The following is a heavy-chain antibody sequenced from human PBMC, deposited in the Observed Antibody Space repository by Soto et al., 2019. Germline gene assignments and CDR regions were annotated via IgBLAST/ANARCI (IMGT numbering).Heavy chain of an antibody. V-gene: IGHV4-39*01. CDR3: ARQHDSSSWYPFDP. D-gene: IGHD6-13*01. CDR1: GGSISSSSYY. Sequence: QLQLQESGPGLVKPSETLSLTCTVSGGSISSSSYYWGWIRQPPGKGLEWIGSIYYSGSTYYNPSLKSRVTISVDTSKNQFSLKLSSVTAADTAVYYCARQHDSSSWYPFDPWGQGTLVTVSS. CDR2: IYYSGST. J-gene: IGHJ5*02.